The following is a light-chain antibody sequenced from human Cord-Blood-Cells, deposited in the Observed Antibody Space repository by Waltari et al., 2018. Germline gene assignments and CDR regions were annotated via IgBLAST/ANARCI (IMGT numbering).Light chain of an antibody. CDR2: AAS. J-gene: IGKJ4*01. V-gene: IGKV1-39*01. CDR3: QQSYSTPLT. CDR1: QSISSY. Sequence: DIQMTQPPSSLSACVGDRVTITCRASQSISSYLNWYQQKPGKAPKLLIYAASSLQSGVPSRFSGSGSGTDFTLTISSLQPEDFATYYCQQSYSTPLTFGGGTKVEIK.